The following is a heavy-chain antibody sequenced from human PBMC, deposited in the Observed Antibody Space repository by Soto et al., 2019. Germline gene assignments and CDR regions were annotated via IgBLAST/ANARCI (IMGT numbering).Heavy chain of an antibody. CDR3: VRPYYSSSWFPFDR. V-gene: IGHV3-11*01. CDR2: IDSDDGTT. Sequence: AGGSLRLSCTASGFDFGDYYMSWIRQAPGKGLEWVSYIDSDDGTTYYTDSVKGRFTISRDNAKNSLYLQMNSLRVEDTALYYRVRPYYSSSWFPFDRWGQGTLVTVSS. J-gene: IGHJ4*02. CDR1: GFDFGDYY. D-gene: IGHD6-13*01.